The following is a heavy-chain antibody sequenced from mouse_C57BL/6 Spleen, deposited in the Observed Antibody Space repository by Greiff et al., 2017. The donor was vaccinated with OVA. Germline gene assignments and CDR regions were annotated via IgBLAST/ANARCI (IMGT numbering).Heavy chain of an antibody. J-gene: IGHJ4*01. CDR3: ARRRYYGSSHYAMDY. V-gene: IGHV1-39*01. Sequence: EVQLVESGPELVKPGASVKISCKASGYSFTDYNMNWVKQSNGKSLEWIGVINPNYGTTSYNQKFKGKATLTVDQSSSTAYMQLNSLTSEDSAVYYCARRRYYGSSHYAMDYWGQGTSVTVSS. CDR2: INPNYGTT. CDR1: GYSFTDYN. D-gene: IGHD1-1*01.